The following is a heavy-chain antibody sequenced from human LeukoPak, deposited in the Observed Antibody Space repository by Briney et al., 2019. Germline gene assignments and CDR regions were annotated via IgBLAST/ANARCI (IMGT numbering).Heavy chain of an antibody. Sequence: PAETLSLTCTVSGGSISGSSYYWGWIRQPPGKGLEWIVSIMYDSGSTYYNPSLKSRVTISVDTSKNQFSLKLSSVTAADTAVYYCASRPFCWGFDYWGQGTLVTVSS. CDR2: IMYDSGST. CDR1: GGSISGSSYY. D-gene: IGHD3-16*01. CDR3: ASRPFCWGFDY. J-gene: IGHJ4*02. V-gene: IGHV4-39*01.